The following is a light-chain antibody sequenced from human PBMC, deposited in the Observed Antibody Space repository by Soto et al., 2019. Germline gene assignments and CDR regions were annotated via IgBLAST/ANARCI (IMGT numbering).Light chain of an antibody. V-gene: IGLV1-40*01. CDR2: ENN. CDR1: SSNIGAGYE. CDR3: QSYDSSLSGYV. J-gene: IGLJ1*01. Sequence: QSVLTQPPSVSEAPGQRVTISCTGSSSNIGAGYEAQWYQQVPGTAPKLLIYENNNRPSGVPDRFPGSKSGTSASLAITGLQAEDKAEYYCQSYDSSLSGYVFGTGTKLTVL.